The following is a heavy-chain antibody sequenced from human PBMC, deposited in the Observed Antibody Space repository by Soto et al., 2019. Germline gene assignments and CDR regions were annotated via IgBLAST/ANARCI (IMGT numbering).Heavy chain of an antibody. Sequence: SETLSLTCTVSGGSISSYYWSWIRQPPGKGLEWIGYIYYSGSTNYNPSLKSRVTISVDTSKNQFSLKLGSVTAADTAVYYCARSPDGYDLPNYFDYWGQGTLVTVSS. J-gene: IGHJ4*02. CDR3: ARSPDGYDLPNYFDY. CDR1: GGSISSYY. CDR2: IYYSGST. V-gene: IGHV4-59*01. D-gene: IGHD5-12*01.